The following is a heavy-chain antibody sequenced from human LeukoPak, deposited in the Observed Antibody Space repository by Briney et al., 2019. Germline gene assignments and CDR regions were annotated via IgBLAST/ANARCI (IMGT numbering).Heavy chain of an antibody. J-gene: IGHJ4*02. CDR1: GFTFSSYA. D-gene: IGHD3-22*01. Sequence: GGSLRLSCAASGFTFSSYAMHWVRQAPGKGLEWVAVISYDGSNKYYADSVKGRFTISRDNSKNTLYLQMNSLRAEDTAVYYCAKDFLGGYQDYWGQGTLVSVSS. V-gene: IGHV3-30*04. CDR2: ISYDGSNK. CDR3: AKDFLGGYQDY.